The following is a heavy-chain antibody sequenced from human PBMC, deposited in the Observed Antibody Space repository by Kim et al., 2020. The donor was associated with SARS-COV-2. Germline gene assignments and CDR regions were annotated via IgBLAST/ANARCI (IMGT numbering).Heavy chain of an antibody. Sequence: TTEYAASVKGRFNISRDDSQNSLYLQMNSLRSEDTAVYFCVSGRPGSVFDYWGQGTLATVSS. CDR2: TT. V-gene: IGHV3-72*01. D-gene: IGHD1-26*01. CDR3: VSGRPGSVFDY. J-gene: IGHJ4*02.